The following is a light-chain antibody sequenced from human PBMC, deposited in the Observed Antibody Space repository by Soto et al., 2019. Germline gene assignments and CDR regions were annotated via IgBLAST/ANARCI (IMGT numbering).Light chain of an antibody. CDR1: KLGDQS. J-gene: IGLJ2*01. CDR2: QDS. V-gene: IGLV3-1*01. CDR3: QAWDSSTVV. Sequence: SYELTQPPSVSVSPGQTASITCSGDKLGDQSACWYQQKPGQSPVLVIYQDSKRPSGIPERFSGSNSGNTATLTISGTQAMDEADYYGQAWDSSTVVFGGGTKLTVL.